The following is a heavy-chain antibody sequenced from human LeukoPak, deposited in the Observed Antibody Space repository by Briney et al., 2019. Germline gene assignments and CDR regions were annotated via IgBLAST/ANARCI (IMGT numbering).Heavy chain of an antibody. V-gene: IGHV3-21*01. D-gene: IGHD6-13*01. CDR3: AREGSSWSLLGDYYYYYGMDV. CDR2: ISSSSSYI. J-gene: IGHJ6*04. CDR1: GFTFSSYS. Sequence: GGSLRLSCAASGFTFSSYSMNWVRQAPGKGLEWVSSISSSSSYIYYADSVKGRFTISRDNAKNSLYLQMNSLRAEDTAVYYCAREGSSWSLLGDYYYYYGMDVWGKGTTVTVPS.